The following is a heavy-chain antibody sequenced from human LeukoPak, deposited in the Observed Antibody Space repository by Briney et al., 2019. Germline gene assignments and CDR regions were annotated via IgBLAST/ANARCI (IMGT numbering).Heavy chain of an antibody. J-gene: IGHJ4*02. V-gene: IGHV3-23*01. CDR2: ISGSGGST. D-gene: IGHD2-2*01. Sequence: GGSLRLSCAASGFTFSSYAMSWVRQARGEGLERVSAISGSGGSTYYADSVKGRFTISRDNSKNTLYLQMNSLRAEDTAVYYCAKAAEYQLLFFDYWGQGTLVTVSS. CDR3: AKAAEYQLLFFDY. CDR1: GFTFSSYA.